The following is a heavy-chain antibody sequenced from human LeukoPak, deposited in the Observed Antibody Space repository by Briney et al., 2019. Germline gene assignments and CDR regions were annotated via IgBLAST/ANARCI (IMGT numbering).Heavy chain of an antibody. CDR1: GFTFSSYA. Sequence: GGSLRLSCATSGFTFSSYAMSWVRQAPGKGLEWVSDISASGDSTNYADSVKGRFTISRDSSTNTLYLQMNSLRAEDTAVYYCARSRGPNTFGGVHDYWGQGTLVTVSS. CDR2: ISASGDST. D-gene: IGHD3-16*01. V-gene: IGHV3-23*01. CDR3: ARSRGPNTFGGVHDY. J-gene: IGHJ4*02.